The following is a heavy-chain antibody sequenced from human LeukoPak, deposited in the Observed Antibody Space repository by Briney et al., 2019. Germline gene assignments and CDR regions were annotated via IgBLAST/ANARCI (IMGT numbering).Heavy chain of an antibody. CDR1: GGSISSYY. J-gene: IGHJ4*02. CDR2: IYYSGST. CDR3: ARDSSAIIRTGYFDY. Sequence: SETLSLTCTVSGGSISSYYWSWIRQPPGKGLEWIGYIYYSGSTNYNPSLKSRVTISVDTSKNQFSLKLSSVTAADTAVYYCARDSSAIIRTGYFDYWGQGTLVTVSS. D-gene: IGHD3-22*01. V-gene: IGHV4-59*01.